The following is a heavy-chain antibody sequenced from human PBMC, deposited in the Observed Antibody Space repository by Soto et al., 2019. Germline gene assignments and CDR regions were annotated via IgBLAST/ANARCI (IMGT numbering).Heavy chain of an antibody. CDR1: GGSISSSSYY. CDR2: IYYSGST. D-gene: IGHD3-10*01. V-gene: IGHV4-39*01. Sequence: QLQLQESGPGLVKPSETLSLTCTVSGGSISSSSYYWGWIRQPPGKGLEWIGSIYYSGSTYYNPSLKSRVTISVDTSKNQFSLKLSSVTAADTAVYYCARPGYYYGSGSYYRIDAFDIWGQGTMVTVSS. J-gene: IGHJ3*02. CDR3: ARPGYYYGSGSYYRIDAFDI.